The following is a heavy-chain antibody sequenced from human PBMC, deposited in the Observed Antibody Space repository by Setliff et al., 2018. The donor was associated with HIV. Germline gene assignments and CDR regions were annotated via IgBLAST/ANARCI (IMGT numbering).Heavy chain of an antibody. J-gene: IGHJ3*02. D-gene: IGHD5-12*01. CDR2: INPTGGST. Sequence: ASVKVSCKPSGYSFTNHYMHWVRQAPGQGLEWMGVINPTGGSTRNTQKFQGRVAMTRDTSTSTVYMELSRLRSEDTAVYYCASAGAWQRNALDIWGQGTMVTVSS. CDR1: GYSFTNHY. V-gene: IGHV1-46*01. CDR3: ASAGAWQRNALDI.